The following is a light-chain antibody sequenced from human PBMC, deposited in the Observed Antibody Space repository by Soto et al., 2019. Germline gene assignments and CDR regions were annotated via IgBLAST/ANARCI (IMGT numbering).Light chain of an antibody. V-gene: IGKV1-39*01. CDR2: AAT. CDR1: QSINNY. J-gene: IGKJ2*01. CDR3: QQSYNSPYT. Sequence: SGSLGDRVTITCRASQSINNYLNWYQQEEGKAPKLLIYAATSLQSGVPSWFSGSGSGTEFTLTISSLQPGDFATYYCQQSYNSPYTFGLGTKLEIK.